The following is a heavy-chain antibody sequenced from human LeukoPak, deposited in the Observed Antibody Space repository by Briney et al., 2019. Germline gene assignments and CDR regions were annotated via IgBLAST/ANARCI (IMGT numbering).Heavy chain of an antibody. J-gene: IGHJ4*02. CDR2: IYYSGST. D-gene: IGHD3-22*01. V-gene: IGHV4-59*01. Sequence: SETLSLTCTVSGGSISSYYWSWIRQPPGKGLEWIGYIYYSGSTNYNPSLKSRVTISVDTSKNQFSLKLSSVTAVDTAVYYCARAPGMYYYDSSGYYFDYWGQGTLVTVSS. CDR3: ARAPGMYYYDSSGYYFDY. CDR1: GGSISSYY.